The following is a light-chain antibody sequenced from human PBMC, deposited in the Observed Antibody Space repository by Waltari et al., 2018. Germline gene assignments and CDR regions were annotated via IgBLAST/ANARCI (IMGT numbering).Light chain of an antibody. V-gene: IGKV3-11*01. CDR2: DAS. CDR1: QGVSSY. J-gene: IGKJ2*01. Sequence: EIVLTQSPATLSLSPGERATLSCRASQGVSSYLAWYQQKPGQAPRLLIYDASNRATGIPARFSGSGSGTDFTLTISSLEPEDFAVYYCQQRSNGYTFGQGTKLEIK. CDR3: QQRSNGYT.